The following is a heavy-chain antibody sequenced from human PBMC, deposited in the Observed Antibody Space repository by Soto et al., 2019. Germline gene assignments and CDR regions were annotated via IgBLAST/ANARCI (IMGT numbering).Heavy chain of an antibody. CDR1: GFTFSSYG. Sequence: QVQLVESGGGVVQPGRSLRLSCAASGFTFSSYGMHWVRQAPGKGLEWVAVISYDGSNKYYADSVKGRFTISRDNSKNTLYLQMNSLRAEDTAVYYCAKDEWIVGAPAAFDIWGQGTMVTVSS. J-gene: IGHJ3*02. D-gene: IGHD1-26*01. CDR2: ISYDGSNK. V-gene: IGHV3-30*18. CDR3: AKDEWIVGAPAAFDI.